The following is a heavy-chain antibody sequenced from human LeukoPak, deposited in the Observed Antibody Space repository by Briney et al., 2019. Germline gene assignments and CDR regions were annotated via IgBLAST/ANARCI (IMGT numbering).Heavy chain of an antibody. J-gene: IGHJ5*02. CDR1: GGSFSTSP. V-gene: IGHV1-69*06. CDR3: ARDNPNYGGNWFDP. D-gene: IGHD4-23*01. Sequence: SVKVSCKASGGSFSTSPISWVRQAPGQGLEWMGGIIPLFGAANYAQKFKGRVAITADKSTSTAYMELSTLRSEDTAVYYCARDNPNYGGNWFDPWGQGTMVTVSS. CDR2: IIPLFGAA.